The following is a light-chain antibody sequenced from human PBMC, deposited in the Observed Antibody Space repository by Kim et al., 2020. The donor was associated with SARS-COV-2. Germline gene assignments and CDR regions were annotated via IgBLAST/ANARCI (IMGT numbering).Light chain of an antibody. J-gene: IGKJ2*01. CDR1: ESINRW. Sequence: IQMTQSPSTLSASVGDRVTITCRASESINRWLAWYQQKPGKAPNVLIYDASNLESGVPSRFSGSGSGTEFTLTISSLQADDFATYYCQKYHRYYTFGQGTKLEI. V-gene: IGKV1-5*01. CDR2: DAS. CDR3: QKYHRYYT.